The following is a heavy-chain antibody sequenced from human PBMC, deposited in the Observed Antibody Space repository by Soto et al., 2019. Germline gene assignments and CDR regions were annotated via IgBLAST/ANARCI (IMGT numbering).Heavy chain of an antibody. J-gene: IGHJ4*02. CDR1: GGSFSGYY. Sequence: LSLTCAVYGGSFSGYYWSWIRQPPGKGLEWIGEINHSGSTNYNPSLKSRVTISVDTSKNQFSLKLSSVTAADTAVYYCARVTIFRHIDYWGQGTLVTVSS. V-gene: IGHV4-34*01. D-gene: IGHD3-3*01. CDR2: INHSGST. CDR3: ARVTIFRHIDY.